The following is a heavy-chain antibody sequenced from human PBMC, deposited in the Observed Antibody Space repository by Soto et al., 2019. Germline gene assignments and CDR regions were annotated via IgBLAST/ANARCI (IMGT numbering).Heavy chain of an antibody. D-gene: IGHD3-22*01. CDR2: IIPMFGTA. CDR3: ARGVHYDSSGYYYFY. J-gene: IGHJ4*02. V-gene: IGHV1-69*13. Sequence: ASVKVSCKASGGTFNKYAIGWVRQAPGQGLEWMGGIIPMFGTANYAQKFQGRVTITADESTSTAYMELRSLRSEDTAVYYCARGVHYDSSGYYYFYWGRGTLVTVSS. CDR1: GGTFNKYA.